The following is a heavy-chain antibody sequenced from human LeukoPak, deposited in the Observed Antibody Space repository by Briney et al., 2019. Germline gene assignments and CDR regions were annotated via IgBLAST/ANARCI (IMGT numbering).Heavy chain of an antibody. CDR2: IYYSGST. CDR3: ARGTWSSSIDY. CDR1: GGSISSGDYY. D-gene: IGHD6-6*01. V-gene: IGHV4-30-4*01. J-gene: IGHJ4*02. Sequence: SETLSLTCTVTGGSISSGDYYWSWIRQPPGKGLEWIGYIYYSGSTYYNPSLKSRLTISGDTSKNQFSLRLSSVTAADTAVYYCARGTWSSSIDYWGQGTLVTVSS.